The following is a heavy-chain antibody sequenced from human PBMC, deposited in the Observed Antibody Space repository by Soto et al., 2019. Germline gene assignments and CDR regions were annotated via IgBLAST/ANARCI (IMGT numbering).Heavy chain of an antibody. J-gene: IGHJ6*02. CDR3: ATVGATTDYYYYGMDV. D-gene: IGHD1-26*01. CDR1: GFTFSSYA. CDR2: ISGSGSNP. V-gene: IGHV3-23*01. Sequence: VSLRLSYAASGFTFSSYAMSWVRQAPGQGLEWVSAISGSGSNPYYADSVEGRFTVSRDDSKSTLYLQMSGLRAEDTAVYYCATVGATTDYYYYGMDVWGQGTTVTVSS.